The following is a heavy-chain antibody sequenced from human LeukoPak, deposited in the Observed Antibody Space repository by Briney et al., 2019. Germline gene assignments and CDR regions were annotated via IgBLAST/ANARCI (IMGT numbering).Heavy chain of an antibody. D-gene: IGHD3-10*01. J-gene: IGHJ4*02. CDR3: ARDPPRNYYGSGRGDY. V-gene: IGHV1-18*01. Sequence: AASVKVSCKASGYTFTSYGISWVRQAPGQGLEWMGWVSAYNGNTNYAQKLQGRVTMTTDTSTSTAYMELRSLRSDDTAVYYCARDPPRNYYGSGRGDYWGQGTLVTVSS. CDR2: VSAYNGNT. CDR1: GYTFTSYG.